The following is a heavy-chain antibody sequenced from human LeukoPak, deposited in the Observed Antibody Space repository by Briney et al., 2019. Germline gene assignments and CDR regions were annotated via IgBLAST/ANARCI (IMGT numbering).Heavy chain of an antibody. J-gene: IGHJ4*02. D-gene: IGHD3-22*01. CDR2: ISGSGGST. Sequence: PGGSLRLSCAASGFTFSSYAMSWVRQVPGKGLEWVSAISGSGGSTYYADSVKGRFTISRDNAKNSLYLQMNSLRAEDTAVYYCARAKATYYYDSSGYSFDYWGQGTLVTVSS. CDR3: ARAKATYYYDSSGYSFDY. V-gene: IGHV3-23*01. CDR1: GFTFSSYA.